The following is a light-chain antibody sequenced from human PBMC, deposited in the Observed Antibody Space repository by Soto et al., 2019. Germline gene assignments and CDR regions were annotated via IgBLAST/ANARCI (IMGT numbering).Light chain of an antibody. Sequence: QSALTQPASVSGSPGQSITISCTGTSSDVGGYNYVSWYQQHPGKAPKLMIYGISYRPSGVSNRFSGSKSGNTASLTISGLQAEDEADYYCSSYTTSSTPLYVFGTGTKVTVL. V-gene: IGLV2-14*01. CDR2: GIS. J-gene: IGLJ1*01. CDR3: SSYTTSSTPLYV. CDR1: SSDVGGYNY.